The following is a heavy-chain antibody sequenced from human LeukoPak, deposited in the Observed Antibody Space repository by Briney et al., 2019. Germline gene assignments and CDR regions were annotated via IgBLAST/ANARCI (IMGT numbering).Heavy chain of an antibody. J-gene: IGHJ6*03. CDR2: IYYSGST. V-gene: IGHV4-59*01. CDR3: ARATGYPPYYYYMDV. D-gene: IGHD3-9*01. CDR1: GGSISSYY. Sequence: SETLSLTCTVSGGSISSYYWSWIRQPPGKGLEWIGYIYYSGSTNYSPSLKSRVTISVDTSKNQFSLKLSSVTAADTAVYYCARATGYPPYYYYMDVWGKGTTVTISS.